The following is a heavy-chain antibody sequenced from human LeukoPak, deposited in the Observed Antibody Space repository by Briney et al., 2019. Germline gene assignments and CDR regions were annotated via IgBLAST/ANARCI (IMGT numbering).Heavy chain of an antibody. CDR3: ARDQYDTWSRRGNFDS. V-gene: IGHV3-7*03. D-gene: IGHD3-3*01. J-gene: IGHJ4*02. CDR2: IKLDGSEK. Sequence: PGGSLRLSCVASGFTFGKYWMSWVRQAPGKGLKWVANIKLDGSEKNYVDSVKGRFTISRDNTKNSLYLQMNSLRVEDTAVFYCARDQYDTWSRRGNFDSWGQGTLVIVPS. CDR1: GFTFGKYW.